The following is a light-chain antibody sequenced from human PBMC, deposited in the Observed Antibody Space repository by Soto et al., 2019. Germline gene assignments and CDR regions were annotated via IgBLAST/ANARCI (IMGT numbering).Light chain of an antibody. CDR3: QQSYSTPRT. CDR1: QSVKMY. CDR2: AAS. J-gene: IGKJ2*01. V-gene: IGKV1-39*01. Sequence: DIQMTQSPSSLSASVGDRVTITCRASQSVKMYLDWYQHKPGKAPKLLIYAASTPQSGVPIRFSGSGSGTDFTLTISGLQRDDFATYYCQQSYSTPRTFGQGTTLEIK.